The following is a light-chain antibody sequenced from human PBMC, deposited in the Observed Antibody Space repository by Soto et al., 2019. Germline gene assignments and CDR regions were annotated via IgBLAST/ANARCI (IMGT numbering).Light chain of an antibody. J-gene: IGKJ5*01. CDR2: AAS. Sequence: DIQLNQSPSFLSASVGDRVTITCRASQGISTYVLWYQQKPGKAPKLLIYAASTLQSGVASRFSGSGSGTEFTLTISSLQPEDFAIYYCQHLDSYPITFGQGTRLEIK. CDR1: QGISTY. CDR3: QHLDSYPIT. V-gene: IGKV1-9*01.